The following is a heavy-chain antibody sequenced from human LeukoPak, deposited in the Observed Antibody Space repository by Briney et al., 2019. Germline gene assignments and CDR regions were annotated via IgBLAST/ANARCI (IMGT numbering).Heavy chain of an antibody. CDR2: IYSSGIS. CDR1: SGSISNAYW. J-gene: IGHJ4*02. Sequence: SETLSLTCVVSSGSISNAYWWAWVRQPPGKGLEWIGEIYSSGISNYAPSLKSRVTISLDKSTKQISLRLTSLTAADTAVYYCARLNGVLHYWGQGTLVTVSS. D-gene: IGHD2-8*01. V-gene: IGHV4/OR15-8*03. CDR3: ARLNGVLHY.